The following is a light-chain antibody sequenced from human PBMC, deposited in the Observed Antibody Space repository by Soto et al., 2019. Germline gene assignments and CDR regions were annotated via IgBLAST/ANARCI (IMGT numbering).Light chain of an antibody. CDR1: SGDVGTYSL. CDR3: CSYASSIFVV. Sequence: QSVLTQPASVSGSPVQSITISCTGTSGDVGTYSLVSWYQQHPGKAPKLMIYEVTKRPSGVSNRFSGSKSGNTASLTISGLQAEDEAEYYCCSYASSIFVVFGGGTKVTVL. CDR2: EVT. V-gene: IGLV2-23*02. J-gene: IGLJ2*01.